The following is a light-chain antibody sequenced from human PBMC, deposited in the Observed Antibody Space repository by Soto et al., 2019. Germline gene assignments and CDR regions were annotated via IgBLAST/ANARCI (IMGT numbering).Light chain of an antibody. Sequence: QSVLTQPPSVSAAPGQKVTVSRSGSRSNIGNNYVSWYQHLPGTAPKLLIYDNDKRPSGIPDRFSASKSGTSATLDITGLQTGDEADYYCEAWDSNLSGGVFGGGTQLTVL. CDR3: EAWDSNLSGGV. CDR1: RSNIGNNY. V-gene: IGLV1-51*01. CDR2: DND. J-gene: IGLJ3*02.